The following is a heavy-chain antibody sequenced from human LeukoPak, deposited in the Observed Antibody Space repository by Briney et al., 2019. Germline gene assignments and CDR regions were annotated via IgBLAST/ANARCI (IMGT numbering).Heavy chain of an antibody. CDR3: ARDMGIAVAGLDY. V-gene: IGHV3-7*01. CDR2: IKQDGSEK. Sequence: GGSLRLSCAASGFTVNSNYMNWVRQAPGKGLEWVANIKQDGSEKYYVDSVKGRFTISRDNAKNSLYLQMNSLRAEDTAVYYCARDMGIAVAGLDYWGQGTLVTVSS. J-gene: IGHJ4*02. D-gene: IGHD6-19*01. CDR1: GFTVNSNY.